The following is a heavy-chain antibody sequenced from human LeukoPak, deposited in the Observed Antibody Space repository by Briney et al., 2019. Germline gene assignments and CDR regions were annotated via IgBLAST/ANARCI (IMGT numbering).Heavy chain of an antibody. CDR2: IYYSGST. D-gene: IGHD1-26*01. J-gene: IGHJ2*01. V-gene: IGHV4-59*08. CDR3: ARQGGGFWYFDP. Sequence: SETLSLTCTVSGGSISSYYWSWIRQPPGKGLEWIGYIYYSGSTNYNPSLKSRVTISVDTSKNQFSLKLSSVTAADTAVYYCARQGGGFWYFDPWGRCNLVTVSS. CDR1: GGSISSYY.